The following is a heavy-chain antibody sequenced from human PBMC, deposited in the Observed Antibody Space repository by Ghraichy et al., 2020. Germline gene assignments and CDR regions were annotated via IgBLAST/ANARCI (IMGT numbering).Heavy chain of an antibody. J-gene: IGHJ4*02. D-gene: IGHD7-27*01. Sequence: ASVKVSCTASGYTFTTFDIHWVRQAAGQGLEWLGWMSPDSGNTGYAQSFQGRLTMTRDTSINTAYMELSGLSSEDTGIYYCTKNQPLTGDFDDWGQGTLVTVSS. CDR1: GYTFTTFD. CDR3: TKNQPLTGDFDD. V-gene: IGHV1-8*02. CDR2: MSPDSGNT.